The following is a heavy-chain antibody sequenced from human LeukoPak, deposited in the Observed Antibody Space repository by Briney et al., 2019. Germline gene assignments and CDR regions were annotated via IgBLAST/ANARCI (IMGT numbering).Heavy chain of an antibody. Sequence: GGSLRLSCAASGFTFSSYAMSWVRQAPGKGQEWVSAISGSGGNTYYADSVKGRFTISRDNSKNTLYLQMNSLRAEDTAVYYCAKGSGYYDSSGSTLYYFDYWGQGTLVTVSS. CDR1: GFTFSSYA. CDR3: AKGSGYYDSSGSTLYYFDY. CDR2: ISGSGGNT. V-gene: IGHV3-23*01. J-gene: IGHJ4*02. D-gene: IGHD3-22*01.